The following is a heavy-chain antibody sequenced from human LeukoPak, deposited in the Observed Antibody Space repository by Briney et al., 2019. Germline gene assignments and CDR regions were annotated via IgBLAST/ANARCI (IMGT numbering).Heavy chain of an antibody. J-gene: IGHJ4*02. CDR3: ARVRDSSGSRTFDY. D-gene: IGHD3-22*01. CDR1: GGSISSGGYS. V-gene: IGHV4-30-2*01. Sequence: PSQTLSLTCAVSGGSISSGGYSWSWIRQPPGKGLEWIGYIYHSGSTYYNPSLKSRVTISVDRSKNQFSLKLSSVTAADTAVYYCARVRDSSGSRTFDYWGQGTLVTVSS. CDR2: IYHSGST.